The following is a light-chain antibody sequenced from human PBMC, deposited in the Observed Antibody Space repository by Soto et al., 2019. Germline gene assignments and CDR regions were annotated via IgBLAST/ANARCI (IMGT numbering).Light chain of an antibody. CDR1: SSNIGSNT. J-gene: IGLJ3*02. Sequence: QSVLTQPPSASGTPGQRVTISCSGSSSNIGSNTVNWYQQLPGTAPKLLIYSDNQRHSGVPDRFSGSKSGTSASLAISGLQSEDEADYYCAPWDDSLNGWVFGGGTKLTVL. CDR3: APWDDSLNGWV. V-gene: IGLV1-44*01. CDR2: SDN.